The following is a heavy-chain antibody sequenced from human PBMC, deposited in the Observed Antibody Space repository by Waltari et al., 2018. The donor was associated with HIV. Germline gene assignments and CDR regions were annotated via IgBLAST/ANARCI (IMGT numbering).Heavy chain of an antibody. D-gene: IGHD3-3*01. J-gene: IGHJ6*02. CDR1: GYTFTGYH. CDR3: ARDNLGIFGVMGGMDV. Sequence: QVQLVQSGAEVKKPGASVKVSCKASGYTFTGYHMHWRRQAPGQGHEWMGWINPNSGGTNYAQKFQGWVTMTRDTSISTAYMELSRLRSDDTAVYYCARDNLGIFGVMGGMDVWGQGTTVTVSS. V-gene: IGHV1-2*04. CDR2: INPNSGGT.